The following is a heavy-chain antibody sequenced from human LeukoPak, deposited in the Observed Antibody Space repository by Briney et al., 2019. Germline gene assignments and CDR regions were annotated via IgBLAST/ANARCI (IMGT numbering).Heavy chain of an antibody. CDR2: ISGSGGST. D-gene: IGHD2-2*01. CDR3: ARDHIVVPAALGY. CDR1: GFTFSSYA. V-gene: IGHV3-23*01. J-gene: IGHJ4*02. Sequence: GGSLRLSCAASGFTFSSYAMSWVRQAPGKGLEWVSAISGSGGSTYYADSVKGRFTISRDNAKNSLYLQMNSLRAEDTAVYYCARDHIVVPAALGYWGQGTLVTVSS.